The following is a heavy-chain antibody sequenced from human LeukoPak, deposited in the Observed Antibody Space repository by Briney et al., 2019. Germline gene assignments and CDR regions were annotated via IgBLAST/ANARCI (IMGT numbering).Heavy chain of an antibody. Sequence: PSQTLSLTCAVSGGSISSGGYSWSWIRQPPGKGLEWIGYIYYSGSTNYNPSLKSRVTISVDKSKNQFSLKLSSVTAADTAVYYCARGRYCSDGSCYLDYWGQGTLVTVSS. V-gene: IGHV4-30-4*07. CDR2: IYYSGST. CDR3: ARGRYCSDGSCYLDY. D-gene: IGHD2-15*01. J-gene: IGHJ4*02. CDR1: GGSISSGGYS.